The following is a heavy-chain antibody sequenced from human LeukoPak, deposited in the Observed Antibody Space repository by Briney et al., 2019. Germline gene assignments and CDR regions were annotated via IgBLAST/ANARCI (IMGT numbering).Heavy chain of an antibody. CDR1: GFTFSSYS. CDR3: ARGSSPPSSGSYYSY. Sequence: GGSLSLSCAASGFTFSSYSMNWVRQAPGKGLEWVSSISSSSSYVYYADSVKGRFTISRDNAKNSLYLQMNSLRAEDTAVYYCARGSSPPSSGSYYSYWGQGTLVTVSS. V-gene: IGHV3-21*01. J-gene: IGHJ4*02. CDR2: ISSSSSYV. D-gene: IGHD1-26*01.